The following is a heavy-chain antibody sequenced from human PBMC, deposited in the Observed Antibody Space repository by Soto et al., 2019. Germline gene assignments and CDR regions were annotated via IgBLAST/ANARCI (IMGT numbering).Heavy chain of an antibody. CDR2: ISSSSIYI. Sequence: GGSLRLSCAASGFTFSSYSMNWVRQAPGKGLEWVSSISSSSIYIYYADSVKGRFTISRDKAKNSLYLQMNSLRAEDTAVYYCARVTYYYDRSGPGCLDYWGQGPLVTV. CDR1: GFTFSSYS. J-gene: IGHJ4*02. CDR3: ARVTYYYDRSGPGCLDY. V-gene: IGHV3-21*01. D-gene: IGHD3-22*01.